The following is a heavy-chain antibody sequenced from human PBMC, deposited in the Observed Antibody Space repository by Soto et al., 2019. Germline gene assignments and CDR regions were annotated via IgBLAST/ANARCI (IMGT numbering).Heavy chain of an antibody. CDR1: GFTFNNYA. CDR3: AKHRGAYCSADCYVNF. Sequence: PGGSLRLSCAASGFTFNNYAMSWVRQAPGKGLEWVSVITGNGVYTYYADSVKGRFTISRDSSRNTLYLEMNSLRVEDSAQYYCAKHRGAYCSADCYVNFWGQGTLVTVSS. J-gene: IGHJ4*02. D-gene: IGHD2-21*02. CDR2: ITGNGVYT. V-gene: IGHV3-23*01.